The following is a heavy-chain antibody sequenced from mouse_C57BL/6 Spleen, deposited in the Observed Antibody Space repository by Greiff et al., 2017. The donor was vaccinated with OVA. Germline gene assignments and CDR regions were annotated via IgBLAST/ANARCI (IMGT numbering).Heavy chain of an antibody. V-gene: IGHV1-54*01. CDR1: GYAFTNYL. Sequence: QVQLQQSGAELVRPGTSVKVSCKASGYAFTNYLIEWVKQRPGQGLEWIGVINPGSGGTNYNEKFKGKATLTADKSSSTAYMQLSSLTSEDSAVYFCARHDLDAMDYWGQGTSVTVSS. J-gene: IGHJ4*01. CDR2: INPGSGGT. CDR3: ARHDLDAMDY.